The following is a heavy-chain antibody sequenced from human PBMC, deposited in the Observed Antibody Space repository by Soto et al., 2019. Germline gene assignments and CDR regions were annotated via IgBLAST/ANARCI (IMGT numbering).Heavy chain of an antibody. CDR3: ARDIAVAGAHGMDV. CDR1: GFTFSSYG. V-gene: IGHV3-33*01. J-gene: IGHJ6*02. D-gene: IGHD6-19*01. CDR2: IWYDGSNK. Sequence: QVQLVESGGGVVQPGRSLRLSCAASGFTFSSYGMHWVRQAPGKGLEWVAVIWYDGSNKYYADSVKGRFAISRDNSKNTLYLQMNSLSAEDTAVYYCARDIAVAGAHGMDVWGQGTTVTVSS.